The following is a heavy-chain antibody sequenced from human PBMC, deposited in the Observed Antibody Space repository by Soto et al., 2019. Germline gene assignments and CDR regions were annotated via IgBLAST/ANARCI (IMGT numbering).Heavy chain of an antibody. Sequence: ASVKVSCKASGYTFTSYGISWVRQAPGQGLEWMGWISAYNGNTNYAQKLQGRVTMTTDTSTSTAYMELRSLRSDDTAVYYCARAIEWPSIVVVPAAPFNWFDPWGQGTLVTVSS. CDR1: GYTFTSYG. J-gene: IGHJ5*02. V-gene: IGHV1-18*01. CDR2: ISAYNGNT. CDR3: ARAIEWPSIVVVPAAPFNWFDP. D-gene: IGHD2-2*01.